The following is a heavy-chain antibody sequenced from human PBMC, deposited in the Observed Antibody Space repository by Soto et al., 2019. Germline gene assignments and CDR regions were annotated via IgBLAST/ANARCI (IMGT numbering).Heavy chain of an antibody. CDR3: ARDRGNGYEYYYYYMDV. CDR2: ISAYNGNT. CDR1: GYTFTSYG. Sequence: ASVKASCKASGYTFTSYGISWVRQAPGQGLEWMGWISAYNGNTNYAQKLQGRVTMTTDTSTSTAYMELRSLRSDDTAVYYCARDRGNGYEYYYYYMDVWGKGTTVTSP. D-gene: IGHD5-12*01. J-gene: IGHJ6*03. V-gene: IGHV1-18*01.